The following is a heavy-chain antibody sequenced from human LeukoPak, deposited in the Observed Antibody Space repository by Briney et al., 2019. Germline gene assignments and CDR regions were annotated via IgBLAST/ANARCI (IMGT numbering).Heavy chain of an antibody. CDR1: DTLCIYW. D-gene: IGHD2-15*01. Sequence: GGSLSLSCVHPLDTLCIYWICCVCQAPGKGLEWVSSISSSSSYIYYADSVKGRFTISRNNNKNSLYLQMNGLRGEDTDVFYCESSEVATSCLDYWGQGTMVTVSS. J-gene: IGHJ4*02. CDR3: ESSEVATSCLDY. V-gene: IGHV3-21*01. CDR2: ISSSSSYI.